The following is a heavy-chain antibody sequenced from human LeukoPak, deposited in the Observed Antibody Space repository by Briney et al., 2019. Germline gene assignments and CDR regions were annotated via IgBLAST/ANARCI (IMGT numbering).Heavy chain of an antibody. V-gene: IGHV4-59*01. CDR3: AGLQEDAFDI. CDR1: GGSISSYY. Sequence: SETLSLTCTVSGGSISSYYWSWIRQPPGKGLEWIGYIYYSGSTNYNPSLKGRVTISVDTSKNQFSLKLSSVTAADTAVYYCAGLQEDAFDIWGQGTMVTVSS. J-gene: IGHJ3*02. CDR2: IYYSGST.